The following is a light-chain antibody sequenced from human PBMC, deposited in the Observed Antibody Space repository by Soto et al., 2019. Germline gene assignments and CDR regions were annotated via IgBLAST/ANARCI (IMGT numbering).Light chain of an antibody. Sequence: QSVLTQPPSASGTPGQRVTISCSGSSSNIGSNYVYWYQHLPGTPPKLLIYRNNQRPSGVPDRFSGSKSGTSASLAISGLRSENEADYYCAAWDDSLSVYYVFGTGTKVTVL. V-gene: IGLV1-47*01. CDR2: RNN. J-gene: IGLJ1*01. CDR3: AAWDDSLSVYYV. CDR1: SSNIGSNY.